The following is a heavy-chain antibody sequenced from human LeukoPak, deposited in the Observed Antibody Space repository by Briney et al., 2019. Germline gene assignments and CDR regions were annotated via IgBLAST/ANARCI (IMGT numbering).Heavy chain of an antibody. CDR3: ARGFSGFWEFDF. V-gene: IGHV4-34*01. CDR2: INFTGNTETGTT. D-gene: IGHD3-3*01. CDR1: GGSFSDVY. J-gene: IGHJ4*02. Sequence: PSETLSLTCGVSGGSFSDVYWSWIRQLPGAGLEWIAEINFTGNTETGTTSYSPSLKSRVTISADTSTNQLSLHLRSATVADTGVYFCARGFSGFWEFDFWGQGTLVTVSS.